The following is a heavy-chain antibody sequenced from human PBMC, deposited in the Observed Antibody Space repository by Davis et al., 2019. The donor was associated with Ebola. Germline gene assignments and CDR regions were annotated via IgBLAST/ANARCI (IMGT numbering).Heavy chain of an antibody. V-gene: IGHV3-30*03. D-gene: IGHD3-3*01. CDR3: ARTARHYDFWSGLEY. CDR1: GFSFSSYW. Sequence: PGGSLRLSCAASGFSFSSYWMCWVRQAPGKVMEWVAVISPDGSDKNYADSGKGRFTISRDNAKNSLYLQMNSLRAEDTAVYYCARTARHYDFWSGLEYWSQGTLVTVSS. J-gene: IGHJ4*02. CDR2: ISPDGSDK.